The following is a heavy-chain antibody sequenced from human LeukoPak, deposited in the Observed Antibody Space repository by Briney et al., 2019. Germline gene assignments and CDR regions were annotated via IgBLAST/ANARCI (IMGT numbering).Heavy chain of an antibody. V-gene: IGHV3-23*01. CDR2: ISGSGGST. J-gene: IGHJ4*02. CDR3: AKDSRYSSSWYYFDY. Sequence: HSGGSLRLSCAASGFTFSSYAMSWVRQAPGEGLEWVSAISGSGGSTYYADSVKGRFTISRDNSKNTLYLQMNSLRAEDTAVYYCAKDSRYSSSWYYFDYWGQGTLVTVSS. CDR1: GFTFSSYA. D-gene: IGHD6-13*01.